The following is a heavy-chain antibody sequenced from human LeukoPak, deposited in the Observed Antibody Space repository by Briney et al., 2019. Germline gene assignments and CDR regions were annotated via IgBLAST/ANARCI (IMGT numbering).Heavy chain of an antibody. V-gene: IGHV3-33*01. Sequence: SLRLXXXXSGFTFSXYGMHWVRQAPGKGLEWVAVIWYDGSNKYYADSVKGRFTISRDNSKNTLYLQMNSLRAEDTAVYYCARVAAAGSLDYWGQGTLVTVSS. CDR1: GFTFSXYG. J-gene: IGHJ4*02. CDR3: ARVAAAGSLDY. D-gene: IGHD6-13*01. CDR2: IWYDGSNK.